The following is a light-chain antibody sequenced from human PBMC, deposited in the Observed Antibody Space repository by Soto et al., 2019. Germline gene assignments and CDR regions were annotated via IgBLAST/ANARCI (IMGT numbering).Light chain of an antibody. CDR1: SSDVGGYNY. Sequence: QSAPTQPAPVSGAPGQSITISCTGNSSDVGGYNYVSWYQQHPGKAPKLMIYDVSNRPSGVSNRFSGSKSGNTASLTISGLQAEDEADYYCSSYTSSSTVVFGGGTKLTVL. CDR2: DVS. CDR3: SSYTSSSTVV. J-gene: IGLJ2*01. V-gene: IGLV2-14*01.